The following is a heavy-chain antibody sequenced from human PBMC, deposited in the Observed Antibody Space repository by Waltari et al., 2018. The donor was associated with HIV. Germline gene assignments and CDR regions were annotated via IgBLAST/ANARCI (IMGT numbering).Heavy chain of an antibody. V-gene: IGHV4-34*01. J-gene: IGHJ5*02. CDR3: ARGGYNSGFSWFDP. CDR1: GGPSRAFY. D-gene: IGHD5-18*01. Sequence: QVQLLQWGAALLKPSETLSVTCGVYGGPSRAFYWTWIRQPPRKVLELVGEINHSRNSNYNSSLKSRVTISVDSSKKQFSLRLTTLTAADTAVYYCARGGYNSGFSWFDPWGRGTLVTVSS. CDR2: INHSRNS.